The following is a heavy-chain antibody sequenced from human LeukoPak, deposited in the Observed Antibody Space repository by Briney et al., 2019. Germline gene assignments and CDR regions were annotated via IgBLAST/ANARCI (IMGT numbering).Heavy chain of an antibody. CDR3: AKPAYCSGGSCYSIGYFDY. Sequence: GGSLRLSCAASGFTFSSYAMSWVRQAPGKGLEWVSAIRGSGGSTYYADSVKGRFTISRDNSKNTLYLQMNSLRAEDTAVYYCAKPAYCSGGSCYSIGYFDYWGQGTLVTVSS. D-gene: IGHD2-15*01. CDR2: IRGSGGST. V-gene: IGHV3-23*01. J-gene: IGHJ4*02. CDR1: GFTFSSYA.